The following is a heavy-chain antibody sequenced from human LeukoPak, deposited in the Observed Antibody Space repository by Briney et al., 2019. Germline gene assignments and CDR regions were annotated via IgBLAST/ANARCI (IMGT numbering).Heavy chain of an antibody. CDR2: IGIDSGNT. Sequence: GGSLRLSCAASGFTFSSYAMSWLRQAPGKGLEWISYIGIDSGNTNYADSVKGRFTISGDKAKNSLYLQMSSLRVEDTAVYYCARDYKYAFDNWGQGTLLTVSS. J-gene: IGHJ4*02. V-gene: IGHV3-48*01. CDR1: GFTFSSYA. D-gene: IGHD5-24*01. CDR3: ARDYKYAFDN.